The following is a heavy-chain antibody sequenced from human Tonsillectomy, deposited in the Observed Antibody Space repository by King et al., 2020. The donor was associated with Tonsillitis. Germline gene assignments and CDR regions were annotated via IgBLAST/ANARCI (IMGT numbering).Heavy chain of an antibody. CDR3: TTTAY. D-gene: IGHD1-14*01. J-gene: IGHJ4*02. V-gene: IGHV3-64D*06. Sequence: VQLVESGGGLVQPGGSMRLSCSASGFTFSDYAMHWVRQAPGKGLEYVSAISDNGGITYHADSVKGRFTISRDNSKNTLYLQMSSLRPEDTAVYYCTTTAYWGQGTLVTVSS. CDR1: GFTFSDYA. CDR2: ISDNGGIT.